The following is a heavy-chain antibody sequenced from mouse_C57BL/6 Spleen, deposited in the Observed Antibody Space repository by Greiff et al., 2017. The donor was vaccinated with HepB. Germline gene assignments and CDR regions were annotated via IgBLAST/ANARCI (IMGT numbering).Heavy chain of an antibody. V-gene: IGHV3-6*01. CDR3: ARGTVVERVFAY. Sequence: EVQLVESGPGLVKPSQSLSLTCSVTGYSIPSGYYWNWIRQFPGNKLEWMGYISYDGSNNYNPSLKNRISITRDTAKNQFFLKLNSVTTEDTATYYCARGTVVERVFAYWGQGTLVTVSA. J-gene: IGHJ3*01. D-gene: IGHD1-1*01. CDR2: ISYDGSN. CDR1: GYSIPSGYY.